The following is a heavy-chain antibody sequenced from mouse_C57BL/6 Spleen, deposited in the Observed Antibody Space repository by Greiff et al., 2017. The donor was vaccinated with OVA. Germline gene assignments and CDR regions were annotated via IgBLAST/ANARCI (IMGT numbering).Heavy chain of an antibody. CDR2: ISSGSSTI. CDR1: GFTFSDYG. V-gene: IGHV5-17*01. D-gene: IGHD1-2*01. CDR3: AREGYYGNYYAMDY. J-gene: IGHJ4*01. Sequence: VMLVESGGGLVKPGGSLKLSCAASGFTFSDYGMHWVRQAPEKGLEWVAYISSGSSTIYYADTVKGRFTISRDNAKNTLFLQMTSLRSEDTAMYYCAREGYYGNYYAMDYWGQGTSVTVSS.